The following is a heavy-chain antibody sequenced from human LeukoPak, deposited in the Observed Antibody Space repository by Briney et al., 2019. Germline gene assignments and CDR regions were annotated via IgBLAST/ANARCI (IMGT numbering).Heavy chain of an antibody. CDR2: IIPIFGTA. V-gene: IGHV1-69*01. D-gene: IGHD6-13*01. CDR1: GCTFSSYA. Sequence: ASVKVSCKASGCTFSSYAISWVRQAPGQGLEWMGGIIPIFGTANYAQKFKGRVTITADESTSTAYMELSSLRSEDTAVYYCARGGGEYSSSWRDWFDPWGQGTLVTVSS. J-gene: IGHJ5*02. CDR3: ARGGGEYSSSWRDWFDP.